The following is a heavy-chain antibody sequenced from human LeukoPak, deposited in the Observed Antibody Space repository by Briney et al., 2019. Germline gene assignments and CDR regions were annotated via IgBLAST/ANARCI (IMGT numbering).Heavy chain of an antibody. Sequence: ASVKVSCKASGYTFTSFGITWARQAPGQGLEWMGWISAYNANTNYALKLQGRVTMTTDTSTSTAYMELRSLRSDDTAVYYCARDYCSSTSCYFDYWGQGTLVTASS. CDR1: GYTFTSFG. V-gene: IGHV1-18*01. J-gene: IGHJ4*02. CDR3: ARDYCSSTSCYFDY. D-gene: IGHD2-2*01. CDR2: ISAYNANT.